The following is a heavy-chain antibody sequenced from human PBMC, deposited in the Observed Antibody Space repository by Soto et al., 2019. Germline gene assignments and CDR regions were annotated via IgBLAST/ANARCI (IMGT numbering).Heavy chain of an antibody. CDR1: GGSIRSSSYY. J-gene: IGHJ4*02. CDR3: ARQSQDLVITDYFDY. D-gene: IGHD3-22*01. CDR2: IYYSGST. Sequence: QLQLQESGPGLVKPSETLSLTCTVSGGSIRSSSYYLGWIRQPPGKGLEWIGSIYYSGSTYYNPSLKSRATISVDTSKNQFSRKMSSVTAADSAVYYCARQSQDLVITDYFDYWGQGTLVTVSS. V-gene: IGHV4-39*01.